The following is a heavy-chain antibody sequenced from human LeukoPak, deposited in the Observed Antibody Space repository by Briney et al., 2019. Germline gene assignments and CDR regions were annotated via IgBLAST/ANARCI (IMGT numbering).Heavy chain of an antibody. Sequence: PGGSLRLSCAASGFTFSSYSMNWVRQAPGKGLEWVSFISSSSSTIYYADSVKGRFTISRDNAKNSLYLQMNSLRAEDTAVYYCAKGRGSTVVRGVIYYFYYMDVWGKGTTVTVSS. CDR2: ISSSSSTI. J-gene: IGHJ6*03. CDR3: AKGRGSTVVRGVIYYFYYMDV. CDR1: GFTFSSYS. V-gene: IGHV3-48*01. D-gene: IGHD3-10*01.